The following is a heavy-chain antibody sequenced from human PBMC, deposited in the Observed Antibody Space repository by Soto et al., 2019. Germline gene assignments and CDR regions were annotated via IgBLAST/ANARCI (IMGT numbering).Heavy chain of an antibody. CDR1: GYSFPSYW. CDR2: VYPGDSDT. J-gene: IGHJ6*02. V-gene: IGHV5-51*01. D-gene: IGHD3-22*01. Sequence: GESLKISCKGSGYSFPSYWIGWVRQMPGKGREWMGIVYPGDSDTRYSPSFQGQVTISADKSISTAYLQWSSLKASDTAMYYRARAYYYDSSGYYYYGMDVWGQGTTVTVSS. CDR3: ARAYYYDSSGYYYYGMDV.